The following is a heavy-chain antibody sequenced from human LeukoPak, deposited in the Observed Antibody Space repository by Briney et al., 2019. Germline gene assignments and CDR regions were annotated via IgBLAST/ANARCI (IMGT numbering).Heavy chain of an antibody. J-gene: IGHJ5*02. CDR1: GGSFSGYY. V-gene: IGHV4-34*01. CDR3: ARGIKTVTIFGVVIIPHSWFDP. D-gene: IGHD3-3*01. CDR2: INHSGST. Sequence: PSETLSLTCAVYGGSFSGYYWSWIRQPPGKGLEWIGEINHSGSTNYNPSLKSRVTISVDTSKNHFSLKLSSVTAADTAVYYCARGIKTVTIFGVVIIPHSWFDPWGQGTLVTVSS.